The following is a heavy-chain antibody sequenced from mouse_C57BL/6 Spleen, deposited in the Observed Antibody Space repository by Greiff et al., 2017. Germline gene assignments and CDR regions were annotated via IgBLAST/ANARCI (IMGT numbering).Heavy chain of an antibody. J-gene: IGHJ4*01. CDR3: TTGDGYSMDY. V-gene: IGHV14-4*01. CDR2: IDPENGDT. CDR1: GFNIKDDY. D-gene: IGHD2-3*01. Sequence: VQLKESGAELVRPGASVKLSCTASGFNIKDDYMHWVKQRPEQGLEWIGWIDPENGDTEYASKFQGKATITADTSSNTAYLQLSSLTSEDTAVYYCTTGDGYSMDYWGQGTSVTVSS.